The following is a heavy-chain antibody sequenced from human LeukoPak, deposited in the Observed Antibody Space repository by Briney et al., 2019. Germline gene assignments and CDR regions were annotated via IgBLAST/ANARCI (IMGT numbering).Heavy chain of an antibody. Sequence: SETLSLTCAVYGGSFSGYYWGWIRQPPGKGLEWIGEINHSGSTNYNPSLKSRVTISVDTSKNQFSLKLSSVTAADTAVYYCARVYFFGVDYGMDVWGQGTTVTVSS. CDR3: ARVYFFGVDYGMDV. D-gene: IGHD3-3*01. CDR2: INHSGST. CDR1: GGSFSGYY. J-gene: IGHJ6*02. V-gene: IGHV4-34*01.